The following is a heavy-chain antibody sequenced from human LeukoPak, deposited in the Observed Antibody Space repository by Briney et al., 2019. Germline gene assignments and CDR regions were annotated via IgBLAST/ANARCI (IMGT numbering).Heavy chain of an antibody. CDR3: ARSNRIAVAGTVDY. CDR2: ISAYNGNT. D-gene: IGHD6-19*01. J-gene: IGHJ4*02. V-gene: IGHV1-18*01. CDR1: GYTFTSYG. Sequence: ASVKVSCKASGYTFTSYGISWVRQAPGQGLEWMGWISAYNGNTNYAQKLQGRVTMTTDTSTSTAYMELRSLRSDDTAVYYCARSNRIAVAGTVDYWAREPWSPSPQ.